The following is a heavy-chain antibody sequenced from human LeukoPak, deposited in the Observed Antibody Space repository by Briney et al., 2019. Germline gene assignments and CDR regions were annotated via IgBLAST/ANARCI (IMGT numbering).Heavy chain of an antibody. D-gene: IGHD3-3*01. Sequence: GRSLRLSCAASGFTFSNYGMHWVRQAPGKGLEWVAVIYDDGTKEYFADSVKGRFTISRDNSKNTVLLQMNSLRAEDTAMFYCARDFKSGYVDYWGQGTLVTVSS. CDR2: IYDDGTKE. CDR1: GFTFSNYG. J-gene: IGHJ4*02. CDR3: ARDFKSGYVDY. V-gene: IGHV3-33*01.